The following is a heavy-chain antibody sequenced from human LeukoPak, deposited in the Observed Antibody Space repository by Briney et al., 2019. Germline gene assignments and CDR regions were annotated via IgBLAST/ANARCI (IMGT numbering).Heavy chain of an antibody. D-gene: IGHD6-13*01. CDR3: VHNTSRSSFDY. CDR2: INSDGSST. V-gene: IGHV3-74*01. CDR1: GFTFSSYW. J-gene: IGHJ4*02. Sequence: GGSLRLSCAASGFTFSSYWMHWVRQAPGKGLVWVSRINSDGSSTSYADSVKGRFTISRDNAKNTLYLQMNSLRAEDTAVYYCVHNTSRSSFDYWGQGTLVTVSS.